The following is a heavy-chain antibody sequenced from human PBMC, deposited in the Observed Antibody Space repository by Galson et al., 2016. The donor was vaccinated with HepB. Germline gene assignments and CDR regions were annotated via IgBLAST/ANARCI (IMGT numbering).Heavy chain of an antibody. Sequence: SVKVSCKASGGTFSQFPINWVRQAPGQGLEWMARLIPMFGTPDYAQKFQGRVSIIADESTSTAYLELSSLRSDDTAVYYCAIEGQRVPSILVDAFDMWGQGTLVTVSS. CDR2: LIPMFGTP. J-gene: IGHJ3*02. CDR1: GGTFSQFP. V-gene: IGHV1-69*13. D-gene: IGHD2-2*01. CDR3: AIEGQRVPSILVDAFDM.